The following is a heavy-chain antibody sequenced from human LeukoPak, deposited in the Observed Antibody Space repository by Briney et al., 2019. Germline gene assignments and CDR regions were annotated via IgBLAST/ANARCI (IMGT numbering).Heavy chain of an antibody. Sequence: GGSLRLSCAASGFTFDDYGMSWVRQAPGKGLEWVSGINWNGGSTGYADSVKGRFTISRDNAKNSLYLQMNSRRAEDTAVYYCARIGYSYGYPGLFDYWGQGTLVTVSS. CDR3: ARIGYSYGYPGLFDY. D-gene: IGHD5-18*01. V-gene: IGHV3-20*04. CDR1: GFTFDDYG. CDR2: INWNGGST. J-gene: IGHJ4*02.